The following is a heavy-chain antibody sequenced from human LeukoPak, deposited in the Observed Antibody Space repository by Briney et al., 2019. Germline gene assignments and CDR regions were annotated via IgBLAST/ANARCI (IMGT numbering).Heavy chain of an antibody. CDR2: ICYSGST. D-gene: IGHD2-15*01. CDR1: GGSISSGGYY. Sequence: SQTLSLTCPVSGGSISSGGYYWSWLRQHPGNGLEWIGYICYSGSTYSHSSPKSRVTISVDTSKNQFSLKLSSVTAADTAVYYCAADRGYCSGGSCYQGNYFDYWGQGTLVTVSS. CDR3: AADRGYCSGGSCYQGNYFDY. J-gene: IGHJ4*02. V-gene: IGHV4-31*03.